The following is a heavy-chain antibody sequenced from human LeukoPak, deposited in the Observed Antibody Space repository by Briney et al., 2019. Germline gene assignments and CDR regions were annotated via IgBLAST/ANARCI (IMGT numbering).Heavy chain of an antibody. CDR1: GYTFTTYA. CDR3: ARVPYYYDNNWFDP. Sequence: ASVKVSCKASGYTFTTYAIHWVRQAPGQRLEWMGWINVGNANTKYSQKLQGRVTITRDTSASTAYMELSTLRSEDTAVYYCARVPYYYDNNWFDPWGQGTLVTVSS. J-gene: IGHJ5*02. D-gene: IGHD3-22*01. V-gene: IGHV1-3*01. CDR2: INVGNANT.